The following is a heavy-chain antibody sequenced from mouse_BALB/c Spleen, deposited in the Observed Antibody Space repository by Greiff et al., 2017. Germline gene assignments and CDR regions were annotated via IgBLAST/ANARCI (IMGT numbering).Heavy chain of an antibody. CDR2: ISYSGST. V-gene: IGHV3-8*02. D-gene: IGHD2-2*01. Sequence: EVKLQESGPSLVKPSQTLSLTCSVTGDSITSGYWNWIRKFPGNKLEYMGYISYSGSTYYNPSLKSRISITRDTSKNQYYLQLNSVTTEDTATYYCARTYGYDEGYAMDDWGQGTSVTVSS. CDR3: ARTYGYDEGYAMDD. CDR1: GDSITSGY. J-gene: IGHJ4*01.